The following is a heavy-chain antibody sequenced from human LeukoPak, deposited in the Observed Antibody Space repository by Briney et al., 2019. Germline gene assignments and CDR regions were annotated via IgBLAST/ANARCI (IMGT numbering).Heavy chain of an antibody. CDR3: ARGDRYSGYDSQWLVPSYYFDY. CDR1: GFTFSSNG. V-gene: IGHV3-30*03. J-gene: IGHJ4*02. CDR2: ISYDGSNK. Sequence: PGGSLRLSCAASGFTFSSNGMHWVRQAPGKGLEWVAVISYDGSNKYYADSVKGRFTISRDNSWNTLFLQMNSLRAEDTAVYYCARGDRYSGYDSQWLVPSYYFDYWGQGTLVTVSS. D-gene: IGHD5-12*01.